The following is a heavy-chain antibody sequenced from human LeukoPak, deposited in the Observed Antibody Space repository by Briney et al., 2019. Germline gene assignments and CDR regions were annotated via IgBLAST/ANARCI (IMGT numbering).Heavy chain of an antibody. D-gene: IGHD6-13*01. J-gene: IGHJ3*02. CDR3: ARDRLRYSNDAFDI. V-gene: IGHV4-59*01. Sequence: SEILSLTCTVSGGSISSYYWSWIRQPPGKGLEWIGYIYYSGSTNYNPSLKSRVTISVDTSKNQFSLKLSSVTAADTAVYYCARDRLRYSNDAFDIWGQGTMVTVSS. CDR1: GGSISSYY. CDR2: IYYSGST.